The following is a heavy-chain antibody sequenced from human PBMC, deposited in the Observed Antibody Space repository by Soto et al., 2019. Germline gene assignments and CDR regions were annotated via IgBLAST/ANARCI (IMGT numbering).Heavy chain of an antibody. D-gene: IGHD3-10*01. CDR1: GFTFSSYA. CDR3: AKEGGRDYGSGLDY. V-gene: IGHV3-23*01. CDR2: ISGSGGST. Sequence: EVQLLESGGGLVQPGGSLRLSCAASGFTFSSYAMSWVRQAPGKGLEWVSGISGSGGSTYYADSVKGRFTISRDNSKNTLSLQMNSLRAEDTAVYYCAKEGGRDYGSGLDYWGQGTLVTVSS. J-gene: IGHJ4*02.